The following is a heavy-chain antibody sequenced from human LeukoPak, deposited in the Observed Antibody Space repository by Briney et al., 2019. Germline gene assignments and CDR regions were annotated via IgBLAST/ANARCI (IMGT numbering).Heavy chain of an antibody. CDR3: ARGKVGSTANFDY. D-gene: IGHD1-26*01. J-gene: IGHJ4*02. CDR2: ISSSSSII. V-gene: IGHV3-48*04. CDR1: GFTFSSHS. Sequence: PGGSLRLSCAASGFTFSSHSMSWVRQAPGKGLEWVSYISSSSSIIYYADSVKGRFTISRDYAKNSLYLQMNSLRAEDTAVYYCARGKVGSTANFDYWGQGTLVTVSS.